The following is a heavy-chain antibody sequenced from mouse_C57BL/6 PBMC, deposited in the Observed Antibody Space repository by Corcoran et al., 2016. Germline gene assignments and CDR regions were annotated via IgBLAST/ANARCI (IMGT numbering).Heavy chain of an antibody. D-gene: IGHD1-1*01. V-gene: IGHV1-26*01. Sequence: EVQLQQSGPELVKPGASVKISCKASGYTFTDYYMNWVKQSHGKSLEWIGDINPNNGGTSYNQKFKGKATLTVDKSSSTAYMELRSLTSEDSAVYYCAKGDGSIYFDYWGQGTTLTVSS. J-gene: IGHJ2*01. CDR3: AKGDGSIYFDY. CDR2: INPNNGGT. CDR1: GYTFTDYY.